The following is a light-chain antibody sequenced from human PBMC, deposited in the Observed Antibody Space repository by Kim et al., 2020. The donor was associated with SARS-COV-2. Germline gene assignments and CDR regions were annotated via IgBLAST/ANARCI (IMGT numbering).Light chain of an antibody. J-gene: IGKJ3*01. CDR3: QQFGGSPLFT. V-gene: IGKV3-20*01. Sequence: PGDRATVSCRASQSVTSSYLAWYQQKPGQAPRLLIYGASSRATSIPDRFSGSGSGTEFTLTISRLEPEDYAVYYCQQFGGSPLFTFGPGTKVDIK. CDR2: GAS. CDR1: QSVTSSY.